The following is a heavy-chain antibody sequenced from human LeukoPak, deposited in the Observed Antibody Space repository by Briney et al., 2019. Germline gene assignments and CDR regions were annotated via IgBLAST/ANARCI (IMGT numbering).Heavy chain of an antibody. D-gene: IGHD5-12*01. V-gene: IGHV4-61*05. CDR3: ARVEDSGYDYRGRFDP. CDR1: GGSISTSNYY. J-gene: IGHJ5*02. CDR2: IYYTGST. Sequence: PSETLSLTCTVSGGSISTSNYYWGWIRQPPGKGLEWIGYIYYTGSTNYNPSLKSRVTISVDTSKNQFSLKLSSVTAADTAVYYCARVEDSGYDYRGRFDPWGQGTLVTVSS.